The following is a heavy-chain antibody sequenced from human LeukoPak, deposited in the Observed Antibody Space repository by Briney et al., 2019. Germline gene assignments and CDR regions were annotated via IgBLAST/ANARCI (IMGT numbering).Heavy chain of an antibody. Sequence: GASVKVSCKASGYTFTSYDIEWVRQATGQGLEWMGWMNPNSGNTGYAQKFQGRVTMTRNTSISTAYMELSSLRSEDTAVYYCARGRLGITMVRGVRTKQYYFDYWGQGTLVTVSS. D-gene: IGHD3-10*01. CDR2: MNPNSGNT. CDR3: ARGRLGITMVRGVRTKQYYFDY. V-gene: IGHV1-8*01. J-gene: IGHJ4*02. CDR1: GYTFTSYD.